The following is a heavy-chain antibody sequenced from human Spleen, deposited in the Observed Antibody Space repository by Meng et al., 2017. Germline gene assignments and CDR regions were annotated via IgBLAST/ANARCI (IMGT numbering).Heavy chain of an antibody. CDR1: GSHIRSRSW. D-gene: IGHD6-13*01. CDR3: ARAGGSS. CDR2: IHQTCRT. V-gene: IGHV4-4*02. Sequence: LPQAGPGVGKSSGGVSICGVVSGSHIRSRSWWGIVSQPAGKGPEWLGEIHQTCRTTHLRSLKSRVTMLLDKSTNPFILKLTIVTAAETAVYYCARAGGSSWGQGTLVTVSS. J-gene: IGHJ4*02.